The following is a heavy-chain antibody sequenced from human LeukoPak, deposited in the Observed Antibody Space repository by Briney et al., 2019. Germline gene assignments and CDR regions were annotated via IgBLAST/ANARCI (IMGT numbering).Heavy chain of an antibody. D-gene: IGHD1/OR15-1a*01. J-gene: IGHJ6*03. V-gene: IGHV3-21*01. CDR3: AKGKYGTKNYYYYYMDV. CDR1: GFTFSSYS. Sequence: RGSLRLSCAASGFTFSSYSMNWVRQAPGKGLEWVSSITSGSSYIYYADSVKGRFTISRDNAKNSLYLQMNSLRAEDTAVYYCAKGKYGTKNYYYYYMDVWGKGTTVTVSS. CDR2: ITSGSSYI.